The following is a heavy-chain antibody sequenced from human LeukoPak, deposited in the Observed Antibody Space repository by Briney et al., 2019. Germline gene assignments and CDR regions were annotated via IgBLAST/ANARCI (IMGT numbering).Heavy chain of an antibody. Sequence: GASVKVSCKASGGTFSSYAISWVRQAPGQGLEWMGGIIPIFGTANYAQKFQGRVTITADESTSTAYMELNSLRSEDTAVYYCARLDEYSSSSRYYGMDVWGQGTTVTVSS. J-gene: IGHJ6*02. CDR2: IIPIFGTA. D-gene: IGHD6-6*01. V-gene: IGHV1-69*13. CDR1: GGTFSSYA. CDR3: ARLDEYSSSSRYYGMDV.